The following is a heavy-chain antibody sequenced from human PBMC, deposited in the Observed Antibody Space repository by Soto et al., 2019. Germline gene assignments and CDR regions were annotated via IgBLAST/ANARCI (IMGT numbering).Heavy chain of an antibody. CDR1: GFTFSSYG. CDR2: IWYDGSNK. Sequence: QVQLVESGGGVVQPGRSLRLSCAAYGFTFSSYGMHWVRQAPGKGLERVAVIWYDGSNKYYADSVKGLFTISRDNSKNTLYLQMNSLKAEYTAVYYCARVEVAARPYECYYYYGMDVWGQGTTVTVSS. CDR3: ARVEVAARPYECYYYYGMDV. V-gene: IGHV3-33*01. D-gene: IGHD6-6*01. J-gene: IGHJ6*02.